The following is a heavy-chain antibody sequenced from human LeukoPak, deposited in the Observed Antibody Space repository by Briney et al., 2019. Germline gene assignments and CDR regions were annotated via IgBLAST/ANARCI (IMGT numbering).Heavy chain of an antibody. J-gene: IGHJ4*02. CDR3: ARVRGFLDYYDSSGYLDY. V-gene: IGHV1-2*02. D-gene: IGHD3-22*01. CDR1: GYTFTMYQ. Sequence: ASVKVSCKASGYTFTMYQIHWVRQAPGQGLEWMGWINPKSGGTNYAQKFQGRVTMTRDTSISTVYMELSRLRSDDTAVYYCARVRGFLDYYDSSGYLDYWGQGTLVTVSS. CDR2: INPKSGGT.